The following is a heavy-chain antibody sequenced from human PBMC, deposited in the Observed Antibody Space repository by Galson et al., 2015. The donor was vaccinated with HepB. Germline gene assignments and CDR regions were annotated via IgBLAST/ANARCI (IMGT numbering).Heavy chain of an antibody. V-gene: IGHV1-2*02. D-gene: IGHD1-26*01. CDR1: GYTFTGYY. Sequence: QSGAEVKKPGASVKVSCKASGYTFTGYYMHWVRQAPGQGLEWMGWINPNSGGTNYAQKFQGRVTMTRDTSTSTAYMELSNLISDDTALYYCAREGSGSYQYCFDFWGQGALVTVSS. CDR2: INPNSGGT. J-gene: IGHJ4*02. CDR3: AREGSGSYQYCFDF.